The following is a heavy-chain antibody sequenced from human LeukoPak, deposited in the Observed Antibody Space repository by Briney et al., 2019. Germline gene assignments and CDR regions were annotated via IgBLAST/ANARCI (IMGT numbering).Heavy chain of an antibody. J-gene: IGHJ3*02. CDR3: AGAGYYDSSGFYAPDAFDI. Sequence: PGGSLRLSCAASGFTVSSDYMTWVRQAPGKGLEWVSFVYSGGSTYYEDSVKGRFTISRDSSKNTLFLQMNSLRVGDTAVYYCAGAGYYDSSGFYAPDAFDIWGQGTVVTVSS. V-gene: IGHV3-53*01. CDR1: GFTVSSDY. CDR2: VYSGGST. D-gene: IGHD3-22*01.